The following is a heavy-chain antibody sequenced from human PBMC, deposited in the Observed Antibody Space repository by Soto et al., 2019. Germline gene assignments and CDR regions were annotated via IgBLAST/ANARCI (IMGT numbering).Heavy chain of an antibody. V-gene: IGHV1-46*01. CDR2: INPNGGNT. Sequence: QVQLVQSGAEVKEPGASVKISCKPSGYSFTSFYMHWVRQAPGQGLEWMGTINPNGGNTTYAQKFQGRVTMTRDTSTSTLYMDLSGLRSEDTAVYYCARAIPHFDYWGQGTLVTVSS. D-gene: IGHD2-21*01. CDR3: ARAIPHFDY. J-gene: IGHJ4*02. CDR1: GYSFTSFY.